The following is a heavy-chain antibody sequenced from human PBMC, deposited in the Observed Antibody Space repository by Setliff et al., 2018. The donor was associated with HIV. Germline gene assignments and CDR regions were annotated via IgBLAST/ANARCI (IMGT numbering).Heavy chain of an antibody. D-gene: IGHD5-18*01. CDR3: ARDAPWDSYGLDC. V-gene: IGHV4-34*01. Sequence: SETLSLTCAVHGGSFSDYYWSWIRQPPGKGLEWIGEINHSGRTIQSPSLGSRVTISVDTSKNQFSLKLSSVTAADTAVYYCARDAPWDSYGLDCWGQGTLVTVSS. CDR1: GGSFSDYY. J-gene: IGHJ4*02. CDR2: INHSGRT.